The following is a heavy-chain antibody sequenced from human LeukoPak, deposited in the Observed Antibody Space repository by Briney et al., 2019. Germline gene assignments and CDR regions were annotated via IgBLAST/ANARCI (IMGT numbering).Heavy chain of an antibody. V-gene: IGHV3-23*01. Sequence: GGSLRLSCAASGFTFSSYAMSWVRQAPGKGLEWVSAISGSGGSTYYADSVKGRFTISRDNSKNTLYLQMNSLRAEDTAVYYCAKRDSSGHYPYYFDNWGQGTLVTVSS. CDR1: GFTFSSYA. J-gene: IGHJ4*02. D-gene: IGHD3-22*01. CDR2: ISGSGGST. CDR3: AKRDSSGHYPYYFDN.